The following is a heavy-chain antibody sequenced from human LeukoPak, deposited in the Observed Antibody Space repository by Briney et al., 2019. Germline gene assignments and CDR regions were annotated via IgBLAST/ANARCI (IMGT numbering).Heavy chain of an antibody. CDR2: IKDDGSAK. D-gene: IGHD5-24*01. CDR1: GFTFRNYA. Sequence: PGGSLRLSCAASGFTFRNYAMHWVRQAPGKGLERVANIKDDGSAKFYLASVEGRFTISRDNAKSSLYLQMNSLRAEDTAVYYCANDRGPDGYNDPPNSDWGQGTLVTVSS. J-gene: IGHJ4*02. V-gene: IGHV3-7*01. CDR3: ANDRGPDGYNDPPNSD.